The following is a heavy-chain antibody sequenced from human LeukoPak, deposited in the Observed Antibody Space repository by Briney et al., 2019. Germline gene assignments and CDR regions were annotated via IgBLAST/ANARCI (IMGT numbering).Heavy chain of an antibody. V-gene: IGHV3-53*01. CDR3: ARGGREADYYYYYYGMGV. Sequence: PGGSLRLSCAASGFTVSSNYMSWVRQAPGKGLEWVSVIYSGGSTYYADSVKGRFTISRDNSKNTLYLQMNSLRAEDTAVYYCARGGREADYYYYYYGMGVWGQGTTVTVSS. J-gene: IGHJ6*02. D-gene: IGHD1-26*01. CDR1: GFTVSSNY. CDR2: IYSGGST.